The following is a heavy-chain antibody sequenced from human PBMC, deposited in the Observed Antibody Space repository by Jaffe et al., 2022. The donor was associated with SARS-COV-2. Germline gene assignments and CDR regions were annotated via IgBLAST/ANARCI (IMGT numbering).Heavy chain of an antibody. Sequence: EVQLVESGGGLVQPGGSLKLSCAASGFTFSGSAMHWVRQASGKGLEWVGRIRSKANSYATAYAASVKGRFTISRDDSKNTAYLQMNSLKTEDTAVYYCTRHSGDDYGYYYYYMDVWGKGTTVTVSS. CDR3: TRHSGDDYGYYYYYMDV. CDR2: IRSKANSYAT. CDR1: GFTFSGSA. V-gene: IGHV3-73*02. D-gene: IGHD4-17*01. J-gene: IGHJ6*03.